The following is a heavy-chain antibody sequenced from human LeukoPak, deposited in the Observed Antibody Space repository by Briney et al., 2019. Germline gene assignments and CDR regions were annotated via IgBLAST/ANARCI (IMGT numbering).Heavy chain of an antibody. CDR1: GFTFSSYS. D-gene: IGHD5-18*01. V-gene: IGHV3-21*01. Sequence: PGGSRRLSCAASGFTFSSYSMNWVRQAPGKGLEWVSSISSSSSYIYYADSVKGRFTISRDNAKNSLYLQMNSLRAEDTAVYYCARDVVDTAMVPDAFDIWGQGTMVTVSS. J-gene: IGHJ3*02. CDR2: ISSSSSYI. CDR3: ARDVVDTAMVPDAFDI.